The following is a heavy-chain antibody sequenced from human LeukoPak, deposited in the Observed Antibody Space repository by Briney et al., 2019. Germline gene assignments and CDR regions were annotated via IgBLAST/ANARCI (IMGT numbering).Heavy chain of an antibody. V-gene: IGHV3-30*04. CDR2: ISYDGSNK. J-gene: IGHJ6*02. Sequence: PGRSLRLSCAASGFTFSSYAMHWVRQAPGKGLEWVAVISYDGSNKYYADSVKGRFTISRDNSKNTLYLQMNSLRAEDTAVYYCAREGLVGITMIGMDVWGQGTTVTVSS. CDR1: GFTFSSYA. D-gene: IGHD3-22*01. CDR3: AREGLVGITMIGMDV.